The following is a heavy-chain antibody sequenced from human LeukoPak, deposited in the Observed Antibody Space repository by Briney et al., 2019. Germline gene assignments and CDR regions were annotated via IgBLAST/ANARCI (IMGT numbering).Heavy chain of an antibody. CDR1: GGTFSSYA. CDR3: AREIPVGANWFDP. Sequence: ASVKVSCKASGGTFSSYAISWVRQAPGQGLEWMGWISAYNGNTNYAQRLQGRVTMTTDTSTSTAYMELRSLRSDDTAVYYCAREIPVGANWFDPWGQGTLVTVSS. V-gene: IGHV1-18*01. D-gene: IGHD1-26*01. CDR2: ISAYNGNT. J-gene: IGHJ5*02.